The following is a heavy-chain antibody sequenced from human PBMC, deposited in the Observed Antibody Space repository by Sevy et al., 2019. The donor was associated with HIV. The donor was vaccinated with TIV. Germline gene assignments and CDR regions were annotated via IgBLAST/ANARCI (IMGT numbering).Heavy chain of an antibody. CDR3: AKDLAAADSGYFDY. Sequence: GGSLRLSCAASGFTFRSYGMHWVRQAPGKGLEWVAVIWYDGSNKYYADSVKGRFTFSSDNSKTTLYLQMNSMRAEDTAVYYCAKDLAAADSGYFDYWGQGTLVTVSS. D-gene: IGHD6-13*01. CDR1: GFTFRSYG. V-gene: IGHV3-33*06. CDR2: IWYDGSNK. J-gene: IGHJ4*02.